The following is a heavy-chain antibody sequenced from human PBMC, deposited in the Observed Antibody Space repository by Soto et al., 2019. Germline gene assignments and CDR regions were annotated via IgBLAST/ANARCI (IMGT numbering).Heavy chain of an antibody. Sequence: GSLRLSCAASGFTFSSYSMSWVRQAPGKGLEWVSGFRSGGDDGTTHYADSVKGRFTISRDNSKNTLFLQMDSLRAEDTAIYYCAKKVNSGPGSQYFDYWGQGTLVTVSS. CDR3: AKKVNSGPGSQYFDY. D-gene: IGHD3-10*01. J-gene: IGHJ4*02. CDR2: FRSGGDDGTT. V-gene: IGHV3-23*01. CDR1: GFTFSSYS.